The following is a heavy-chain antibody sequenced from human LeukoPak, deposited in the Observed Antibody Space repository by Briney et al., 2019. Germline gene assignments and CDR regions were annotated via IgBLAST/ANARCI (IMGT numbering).Heavy chain of an antibody. CDR1: SYPITSGYY. CDR2: IYHNGDA. CDR3: ARVRSGGLRGAFDI. J-gene: IGHJ3*02. Sequence: PSETLSLTCTVSSYPITSGYYWGWIRQPPGKGLEWIGNIYHNGDAYYDPSLKSRLTMSADTSKNQFSLRLSSLTAADTAVYYCARVRSGGLRGAFDIWGQGTKVTVSS. D-gene: IGHD1-26*01. V-gene: IGHV4-38-2*02.